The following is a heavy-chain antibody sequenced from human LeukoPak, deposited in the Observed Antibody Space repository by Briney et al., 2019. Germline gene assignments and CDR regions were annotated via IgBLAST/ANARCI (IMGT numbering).Heavy chain of an antibody. D-gene: IGHD2-21*02. CDR1: RFTFIAYG. Sequence: GGSLRLSSAASRFTFIAYGMSCGRHGPWKGLECVSAITYSSGDTYYTESVKGAVTISRDNSKNTLYLQMHTQSPEDTAIYHCENDSTGCGADSSSHYWGQGTLVNVS. V-gene: IGHV3-23*01. CDR3: ENDSTGCGADSSSHY. CDR2: ITYSSGDT. J-gene: IGHJ4*02.